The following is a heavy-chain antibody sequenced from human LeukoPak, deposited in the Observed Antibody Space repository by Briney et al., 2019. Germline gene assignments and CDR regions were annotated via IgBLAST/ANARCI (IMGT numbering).Heavy chain of an antibody. J-gene: IGHJ6*02. V-gene: IGHV4-34*01. CDR2: INHSGST. D-gene: IGHD3-3*01. CDR3: ARIPNARLRFLEWLTIPSQHYGMDV. Sequence: SETLSLTCAVYGESFSGYYWSWIRQPPGKGLEWIGEINHSGSTNYNPSLKSRVTISVDTSKNQFSLKLSSVTAADTAVYYCARIPNARLRFLEWLTIPSQHYGMDVWGQGTTVTVSS. CDR1: GESFSGYY.